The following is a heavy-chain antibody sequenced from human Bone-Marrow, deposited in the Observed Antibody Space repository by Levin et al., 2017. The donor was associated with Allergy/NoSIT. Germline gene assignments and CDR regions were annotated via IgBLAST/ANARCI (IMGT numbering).Heavy chain of an antibody. J-gene: IGHJ4*02. V-gene: IGHV4-39*01. Sequence: PSETLSLTCNVSGGSMNRSPYYWGWLRQPPGEGLEWIVSVHYSGNTYNNPSLKSRVTISLDISKSQFSLNLTSVTAADTALYYCAKHMGDPLPGRYFFDSWGQGILVTVSS. D-gene: IGHD3-16*01. CDR2: VHYSGNT. CDR1: GGSMNRSPYY. CDR3: AKHMGDPLPGRYFFDS.